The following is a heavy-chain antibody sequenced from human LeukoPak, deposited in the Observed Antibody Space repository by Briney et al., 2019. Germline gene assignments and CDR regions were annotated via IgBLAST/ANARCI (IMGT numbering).Heavy chain of an antibody. CDR1: GFTFSSYW. V-gene: IGHV3-7*03. Sequence: PGGSLRLSCAASGFTFSSYWMSWVPQAPGKGLEWVANIKQDGSEKYYVDSVKGRFTISRDNSKNTLYLQMNSLRAEDTAVYYCAKDVVVIPVAGDAFDIWGQGTMVTVSS. D-gene: IGHD2-2*01. CDR2: IKQDGSEK. J-gene: IGHJ3*02. CDR3: AKDVVVIPVAGDAFDI.